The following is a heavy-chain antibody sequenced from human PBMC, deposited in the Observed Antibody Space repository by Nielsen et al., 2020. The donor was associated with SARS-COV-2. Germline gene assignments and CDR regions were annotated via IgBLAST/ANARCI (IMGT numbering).Heavy chain of an antibody. J-gene: IGHJ4*02. CDR2: IIPTLGAA. V-gene: IGHV1-69*13. Sequence: SVQVSYKASGGAFSNFAITWVRQAPGQGLEWMGGIIPTLGAANSAQKFQGRVTIAADASTTTAYMELSSLRSEDTAVYYCARHLRGYIDYWGQGTLVTVSS. CDR3: ARHLRGYIDY. CDR1: GGAFSNFA.